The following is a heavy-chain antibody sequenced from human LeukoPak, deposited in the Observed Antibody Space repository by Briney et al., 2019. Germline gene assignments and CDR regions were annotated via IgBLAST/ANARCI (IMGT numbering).Heavy chain of an antibody. CDR3: AKNRITMVRGVMA. J-gene: IGHJ4*02. CDR2: ITATSSST. Sequence: GGSLRLSCAASGFTFSNYAMSWVRQAPGKGLEWVSAITATSSSTYDADSVKGRFTISRDNSKNTLYLQMNSLRAEDTAVYYCAKNRITMVRGVMAWGQGTLVTVSS. D-gene: IGHD3-10*01. CDR1: GFTFSNYA. V-gene: IGHV3-23*01.